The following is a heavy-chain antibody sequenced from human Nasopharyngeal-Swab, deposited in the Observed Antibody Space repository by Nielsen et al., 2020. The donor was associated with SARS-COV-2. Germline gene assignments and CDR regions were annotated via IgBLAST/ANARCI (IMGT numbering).Heavy chain of an antibody. Sequence: WIRQPPGKGLEWIGYIYYSGSTNYNPSLKSRVTISVDTSKNQFSLKLSSVTAADTAVYYCASKRGYSGYEFDHWGQGTLVTVSS. J-gene: IGHJ4*02. D-gene: IGHD5-12*01. V-gene: IGHV4-59*01. CDR2: IYYSGST. CDR3: ASKRGYSGYEFDH.